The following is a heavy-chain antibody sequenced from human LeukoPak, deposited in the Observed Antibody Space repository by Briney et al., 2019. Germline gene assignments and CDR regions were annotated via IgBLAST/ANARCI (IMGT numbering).Heavy chain of an antibody. D-gene: IGHD3-10*01. CDR3: ANRVYGSGSYQ. CDR2: ISGSGGST. J-gene: IGHJ4*02. V-gene: IGHV3-23*01. Sequence: GGSLRLSCAASGFTFSSYAMSWVRQAPGKGLEWVSAISGSGGSTYYADSVKGRFTISRDNSKNTLYLQMNSLRAEDTAVYYCANRVYGSGSYQWGQGTLVTVSS. CDR1: GFTFSSYA.